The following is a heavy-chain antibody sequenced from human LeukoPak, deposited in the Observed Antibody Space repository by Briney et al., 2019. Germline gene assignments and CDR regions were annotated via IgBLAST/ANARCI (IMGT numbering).Heavy chain of an antibody. V-gene: IGHV3-23*01. CDR1: GFTSSSYA. D-gene: IGHD3-10*01. Sequence: GGSLRLSCAASGFTSSSYAMSWVRQAPGKGLEWVSAISGSGGSTYYADSVKGRFTISRDNSKNTLYLQMNSLRAEDTAVYYCAKDEGGEVAINKGWGQGTLVTASS. CDR2: ISGSGGST. J-gene: IGHJ4*02. CDR3: AKDEGGEVAINKG.